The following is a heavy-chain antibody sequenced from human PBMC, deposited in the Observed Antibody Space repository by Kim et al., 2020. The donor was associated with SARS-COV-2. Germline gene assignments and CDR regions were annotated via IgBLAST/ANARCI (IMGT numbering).Heavy chain of an antibody. CDR1: GFTFSTSD. CDR2: ISSTTTTT. D-gene: IGHD1-1*01. Sequence: GGSLRLSCEASGFTFSTSDMNWLRQAPGKGLERISYISSTTTTTYYADSVKGRFTISRDNAKSSLYMQMDSLKDEDTAVYFCARNGPGTYDYWGQGIQVTVSS. V-gene: IGHV3-48*02. CDR3: ARNGPGTYDY. J-gene: IGHJ4*02.